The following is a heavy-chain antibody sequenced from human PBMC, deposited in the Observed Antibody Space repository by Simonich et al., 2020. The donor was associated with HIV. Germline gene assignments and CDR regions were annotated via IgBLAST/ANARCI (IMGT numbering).Heavy chain of an antibody. V-gene: IGHV1-2*06. Sequence: QVQLVQSGAEVKKPGASVKVSCKASGYTFTGYYMHWGRQAPGQGLEWMGRINPNSGGTNYAQKFQGRVTMTRDTSISTAYMELSRLRSDDTAVYYCARVAYYCSSTSCYAYYFDYWGQGTLVTVSS. D-gene: IGHD2-2*01. CDR2: INPNSGGT. CDR3: ARVAYYCSSTSCYAYYFDY. J-gene: IGHJ4*02. CDR1: GYTFTGYY.